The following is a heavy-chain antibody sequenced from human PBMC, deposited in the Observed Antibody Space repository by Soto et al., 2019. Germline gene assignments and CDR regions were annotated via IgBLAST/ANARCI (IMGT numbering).Heavy chain of an antibody. D-gene: IGHD6-13*01. CDR3: AREWEQQPYYYYGMDV. J-gene: IGHJ6*02. CDR1: GDSVSSNSAA. CDR2: TYYRSKWYN. V-gene: IGHV6-1*01. Sequence: SQTLSLTCAISGDSVSSNSAAWNWIRQSPSRGLEWLGRTYYRSKWYNDYAVSVKSRITINPDTSKNQFSLQLNPVTPEDTAVYYCAREWEQQPYYYYGMDVWGQGTTVTVSS.